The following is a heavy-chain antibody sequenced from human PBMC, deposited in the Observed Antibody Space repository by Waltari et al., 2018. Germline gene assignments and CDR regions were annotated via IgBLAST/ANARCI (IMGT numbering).Heavy chain of an antibody. V-gene: IGHV3-74*01. CDR3: VRAFGDYVSPVFDF. Sequence: VQLVESGGGLAQPGGSLRLSCTASGFTFTNRWMNWVRQGPGKGLMWDERVKSDGTTTNYADSVRGRFTMSRDNAKNTVYLQMNSLRVDDTAVYFCVRAFGDYVSPVFDFWGQGVMVSVSS. CDR1: GFTFTNRW. CDR2: VKSDGTTT. J-gene: IGHJ4*02. D-gene: IGHD3-16*01.